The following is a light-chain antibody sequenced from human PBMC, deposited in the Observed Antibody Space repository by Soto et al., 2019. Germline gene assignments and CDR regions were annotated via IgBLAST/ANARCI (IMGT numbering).Light chain of an antibody. V-gene: IGLV1-40*01. Sequence: QSVLTQPPSVSGAPGQRVTISCTGSSSNIGAGYDVHWYQQHPGTAPKLLIHGDSNRPSGVPDRFSGSKSGTSASLAIAGLQAEDEADYYCQSSDSSLSGWVFGGGTKLTVL. J-gene: IGLJ3*02. CDR1: SSNIGAGYD. CDR2: GDS. CDR3: QSSDSSLSGWV.